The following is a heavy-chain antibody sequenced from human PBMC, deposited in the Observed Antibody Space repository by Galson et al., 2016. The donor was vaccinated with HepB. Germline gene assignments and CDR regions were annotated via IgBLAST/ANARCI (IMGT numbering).Heavy chain of an antibody. CDR1: GFTFSSYA. J-gene: IGHJ1*01. V-gene: IGHV3-23*01. CDR3: VRESGCSGGTCHSDRYFQH. CDR2: VSGGGGST. D-gene: IGHD2-15*01. Sequence: SLRLSCAASGFTFSSYAMSWVRQAPGKGLEWVSLVSGGGGSTYYADSVKGRFTISRDSSKKTRFLQMNSLRAEDTAVYYCVRESGCSGGTCHSDRYFQHWGQGTLVTVSP.